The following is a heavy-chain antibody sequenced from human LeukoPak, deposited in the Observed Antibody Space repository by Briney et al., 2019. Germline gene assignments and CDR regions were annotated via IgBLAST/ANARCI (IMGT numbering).Heavy chain of an antibody. D-gene: IGHD2-2*02. Sequence: ASVKVSCKASGYTFTSNDINWVRQATGQGLEWMGWINPNSGGTNYAQKFQGRVTMTRDTSISTAYMELSRLRSDDTAVYYCARDWGGQIVVVPAAIVGWFDPWGQGTLVTVSS. CDR1: GYTFTSND. V-gene: IGHV1-2*02. CDR3: ARDWGGQIVVVPAAIVGWFDP. CDR2: INPNSGGT. J-gene: IGHJ5*02.